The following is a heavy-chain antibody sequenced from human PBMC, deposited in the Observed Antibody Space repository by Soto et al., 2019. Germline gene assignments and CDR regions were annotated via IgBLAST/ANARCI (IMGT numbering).Heavy chain of an antibody. V-gene: IGHV1-69*01. CDR2: IFPMFGTT. CDR3: ASEEQQLAYIRFDP. CDR1: GGTSSVYP. J-gene: IGHJ5*02. Sequence: VQLVQSGAEVRKPGSSVRVSCKASGGTSSVYPISWVRQTPGQGLEWMGGIFPMFGTTNYAQKFQGRVTITADASTSTIYIELSSLTSEDTAVYYCASEEQQLAYIRFDPWGQGTLVTVSS. D-gene: IGHD6-13*01.